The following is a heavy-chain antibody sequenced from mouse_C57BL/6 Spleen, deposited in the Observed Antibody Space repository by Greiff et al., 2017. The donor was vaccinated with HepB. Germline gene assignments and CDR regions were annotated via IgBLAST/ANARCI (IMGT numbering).Heavy chain of an antibody. V-gene: IGHV1-42*01. J-gene: IGHJ4*01. Sequence: VQLKESGPELVKPGASVKISCKASGYSFTGYYMNWVKQSPEKSLEWIGEINPSTGGTTYNQKFKAKATLTVDKSSSTAYMQLKSLTSEDSAVYYCARRTGTYYAMDYWGQGTSVTVSS. D-gene: IGHD4-1*01. CDR3: ARRTGTYYAMDY. CDR1: GYSFTGYY. CDR2: INPSTGGT.